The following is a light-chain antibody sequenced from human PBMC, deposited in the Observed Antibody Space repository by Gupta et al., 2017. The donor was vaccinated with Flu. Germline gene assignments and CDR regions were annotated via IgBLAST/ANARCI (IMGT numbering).Light chain of an antibody. CDR3: NSYGDSNSYV. J-gene: IGLJ1*01. V-gene: IGLV2-8*01. Sequence: QSSLTQPPPPPRSPGQSVTISCTGTSSDVGGYMYVPWYRQHPGNAPELMMYEVSKRPPGAPGRFAASKSGNTAFLPISGLQAEGEADYDCNSYGDSNSYVFGTGTKVTVL. CDR2: EVS. CDR1: SSDVGGYMY.